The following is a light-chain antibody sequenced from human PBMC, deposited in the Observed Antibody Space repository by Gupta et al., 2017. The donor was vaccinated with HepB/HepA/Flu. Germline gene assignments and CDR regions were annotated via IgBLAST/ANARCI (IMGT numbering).Light chain of an antibody. Sequence: QSVLTQPPSVSGAPGQRVTISCTGGSSNIGAGYDVHWYQHLPGTVPKLLIYSNNNRPSGVPDRFSGSKSGTSASLAISGLQAEDEADYYCQSYDINLSKSHVVFGGGTKVTVL. V-gene: IGLV1-40*01. CDR2: SNN. J-gene: IGLJ2*01. CDR3: QSYDINLSKSHVV. CDR1: SSNIGAGYD.